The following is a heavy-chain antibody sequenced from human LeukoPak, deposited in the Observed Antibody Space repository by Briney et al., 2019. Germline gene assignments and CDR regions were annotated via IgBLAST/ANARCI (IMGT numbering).Heavy chain of an antibody. CDR2: IYTSGST. V-gene: IGHV4-4*07. D-gene: IGHD3-22*01. Sequence: PSETLSLTCTVSGGSISSYYWSWIRQPAGKGLEWIGRIYTSGSTNYNPSLKSRVTMSVDTSKNQFSLKLSSVTAADTAVYYCAKPLTYYYDSSGYYNDAFDIWGQGTMVTVSS. CDR3: AKPLTYYYDSSGYYNDAFDI. J-gene: IGHJ3*02. CDR1: GGSISSYY.